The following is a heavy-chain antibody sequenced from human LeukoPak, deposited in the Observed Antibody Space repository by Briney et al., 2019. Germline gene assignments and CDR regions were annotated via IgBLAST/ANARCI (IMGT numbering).Heavy chain of an antibody. Sequence: SETLSLTCSVSGGPSSSHYWSWIRQPAGKGLEWIGRMYTSGSTNYNPSLGSRVTMSLDTSKNQFSLKLSSVTAADTAVYYCARARGYDYDYWGQGTLVTVSS. D-gene: IGHD5-12*01. CDR3: ARARGYDYDY. CDR1: GGPSSSHY. CDR2: MYTSGST. V-gene: IGHV4-4*07. J-gene: IGHJ4*02.